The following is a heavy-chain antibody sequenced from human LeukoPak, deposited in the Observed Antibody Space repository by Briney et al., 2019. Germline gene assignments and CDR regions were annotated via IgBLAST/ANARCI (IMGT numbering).Heavy chain of an antibody. CDR1: GGSISSYY. CDR2: IYYSGST. Sequence: SETLSLTCTVSGGSISSYYWSWIRQPPGKGLEWIGYIYYSGSTNYNPSLKSRVTISVDTSKNQFSLKPSSVTAADTAVYYCARELYGGDNWFDPWGQGTLVTVSS. D-gene: IGHD4-23*01. J-gene: IGHJ5*02. V-gene: IGHV4-59*01. CDR3: ARELYGGDNWFDP.